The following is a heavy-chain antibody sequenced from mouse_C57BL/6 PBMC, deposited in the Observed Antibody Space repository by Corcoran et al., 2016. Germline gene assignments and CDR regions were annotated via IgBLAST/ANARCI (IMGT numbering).Heavy chain of an antibody. CDR1: GYSFTSYY. D-gene: IGHD2-14*01. V-gene: IGHV1-66*01. Sequence: QVQLQQSGPELVKPGASVKISCKASGYSFTSYYIHWVKQRPGQGLEWIGWIYPGSSNTKYNEKFKGKATLTADTSSSTAYMQLSSLTSEDSAVYYCAREWYEGAMDYWGQGTSVTVSS. J-gene: IGHJ4*01. CDR3: AREWYEGAMDY. CDR2: IYPGSSNT.